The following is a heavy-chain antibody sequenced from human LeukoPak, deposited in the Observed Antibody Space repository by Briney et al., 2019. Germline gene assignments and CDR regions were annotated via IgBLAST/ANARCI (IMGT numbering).Heavy chain of an antibody. CDR1: GGSISSSSYY. V-gene: IGHV4-39*01. CDR3: ARHPRTYCSGGSCYIYYYYMDV. CDR2: IYYSGST. Sequence: SETLSLTCTVSGGSISSSSYYWGWIRQPPRKGLEWIGSIYYSGSTYYNPSLKSRVTISVDTSKNQFSLKLSSVTAADTAVYYCARHPRTYCSGGSCYIYYYYMDVWGKGTTVTVSS. J-gene: IGHJ6*03. D-gene: IGHD2-15*01.